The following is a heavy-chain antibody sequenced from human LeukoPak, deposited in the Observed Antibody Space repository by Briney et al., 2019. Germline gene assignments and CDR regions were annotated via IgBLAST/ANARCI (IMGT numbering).Heavy chain of an antibody. Sequence: GGSLRLSCAASGFTFSSYAMSWVRQAPGKGLEWVSAISGSGGSTYYADSVKGRFTISRDNSKNTLYLQMNSLRAEDTAVYYCARDLHYYDSSGYHDPDYWGQGTLVTVSS. CDR1: GFTFSSYA. CDR3: ARDLHYYDSSGYHDPDY. D-gene: IGHD3-22*01. V-gene: IGHV3-23*01. CDR2: ISGSGGST. J-gene: IGHJ4*02.